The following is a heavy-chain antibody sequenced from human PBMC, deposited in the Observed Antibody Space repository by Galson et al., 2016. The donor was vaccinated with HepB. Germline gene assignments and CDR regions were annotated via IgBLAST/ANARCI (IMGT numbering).Heavy chain of an antibody. D-gene: IGHD3-10*01. CDR2: INWNGGST. Sequence: SLRLSCAASGFTFDDYGMSWVRQPPGKGLEWVANINWNGGSTGYADSVKGWFTISRDNAKNSLYLQMSSLSPEDTALYYCARDYGSVYWGRGTLVTVSS. V-gene: IGHV3-20*04. J-gene: IGHJ4*02. CDR3: ARDYGSVY. CDR1: GFTFDDYG.